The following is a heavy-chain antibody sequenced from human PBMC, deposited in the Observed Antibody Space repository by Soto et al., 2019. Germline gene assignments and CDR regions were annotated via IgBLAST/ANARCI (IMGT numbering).Heavy chain of an antibody. D-gene: IGHD2-15*01. CDR2: IYYSGST. Sequence: QLQLQESGPGLVKPSETLSLTCTVSGGSISSSSYYWGWIRQPPGKGLEWIGSIYYSGSTYYNPSLKGRVTISVDTSKNQFSLKLSSVTAADTAVYYCARHIKYCSGGSCYFDPWGQGTLVTVSS. V-gene: IGHV4-39*01. CDR3: ARHIKYCSGGSCYFDP. CDR1: GGSISSSSYY. J-gene: IGHJ5*02.